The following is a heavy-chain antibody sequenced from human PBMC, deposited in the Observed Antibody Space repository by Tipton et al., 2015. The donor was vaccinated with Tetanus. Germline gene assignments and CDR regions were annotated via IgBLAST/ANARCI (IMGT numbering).Heavy chain of an antibody. V-gene: IGHV3-30-3*01. J-gene: IGHJ4*02. D-gene: IGHD6-19*01. CDR2: IRDYGTNK. CDR1: GFTVSSYT. CDR3: AKGGSGLDY. Sequence: SLRLSCAASGFTVSSYTMHWVRQAPGKGLDWVAVIRDYGTNKYYADPVKGRFTISSDNSENTVYLQMNSLRVEDTAMYYCAKGGSGLDYWGQGTRVTVSS.